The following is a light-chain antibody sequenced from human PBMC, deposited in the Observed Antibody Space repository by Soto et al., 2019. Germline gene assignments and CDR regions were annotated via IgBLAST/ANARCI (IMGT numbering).Light chain of an antibody. CDR2: DAS. CDR1: QSVSSN. CDR3: PQYNNWPLT. V-gene: IGKV3-15*01. J-gene: IGKJ4*01. Sequence: EIVMTQSPATLSVSPRERATLSCRASQSVSSNLAWYQQKPGQTPRLLIYDASSRATGIPARLCGSGSGTDFTLTISSLQSEDFAVYYCPQYNNWPLTVGGGPNVEIK.